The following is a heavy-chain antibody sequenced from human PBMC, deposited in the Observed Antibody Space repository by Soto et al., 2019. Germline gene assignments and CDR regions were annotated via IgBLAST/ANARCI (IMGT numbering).Heavy chain of an antibody. J-gene: IGHJ4*02. CDR3: ARTGDFWSGYYGTPNGNFDY. V-gene: IGHV4-4*02. CDR2: INHSGST. CDR1: SGSISSSNW. Sequence: SETLSLTCAVSSGSISSSNWWSWVRQPPGKGLEWIGEINHSGSTNYNPSLKSRVTISVDTSKNQFSLKLSSVPAADTAVYYCARTGDFWSGYYGTPNGNFDYWGQGTLVTVSS. D-gene: IGHD3-3*01.